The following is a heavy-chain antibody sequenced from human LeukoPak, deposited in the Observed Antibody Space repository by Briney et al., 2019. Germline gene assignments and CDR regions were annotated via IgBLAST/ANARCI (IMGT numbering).Heavy chain of an antibody. J-gene: IGHJ4*02. V-gene: IGHV3-7*03. D-gene: IGHD5-24*01. Sequence: PGGSLRLSCAAFGFMFSSNWMSWVRLAPGKGLEWVANIKEDGTETYYVDSVKGRFTISRDNAKNSLYLQMNSLRVEDTAAYYCAKEGRSLQTYWGQGTLVTVSS. CDR3: AKEGRSLQTY. CDR2: IKEDGTET. CDR1: GFMFSSNW.